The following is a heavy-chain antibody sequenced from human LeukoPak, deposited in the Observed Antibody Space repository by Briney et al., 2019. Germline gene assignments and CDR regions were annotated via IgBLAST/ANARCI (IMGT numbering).Heavy chain of an antibody. CDR2: ISSSSSTI. CDR3: ARVRTFDY. CDR1: GFTFSSYS. V-gene: IGHV3-48*01. Sequence: PGGSLRLSCAASGFTFSSYSMNWVRQAPGKGLEWVSYISSSSSTIYYADSVKGRFTISRDNAKSSLYLQMNSLRAEDTAVYYCARVRTFDYWGQGTLVTVSS. J-gene: IGHJ4*02.